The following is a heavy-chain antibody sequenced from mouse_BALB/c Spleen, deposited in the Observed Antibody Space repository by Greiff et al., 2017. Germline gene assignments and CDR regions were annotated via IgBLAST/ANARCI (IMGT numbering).Heavy chain of an antibody. V-gene: IGHV2-9*02. CDR2: IWAGGST. D-gene: IGHD1-1*01. CDR3: ARALITTVVATHARDY. J-gene: IGHJ4*01. CDR1: GFSLTSYG. Sequence: VKLKESGPGLVAPSQSLSITCTVSGFSLTSYGVHWVRQPPGKGLEWLGVIWAGGSTNYNSALMSRLSISKDNSKSQVFLKMNSLQTDDTAMYYCARALITTVVATHARDYWGQGTSVTVSS.